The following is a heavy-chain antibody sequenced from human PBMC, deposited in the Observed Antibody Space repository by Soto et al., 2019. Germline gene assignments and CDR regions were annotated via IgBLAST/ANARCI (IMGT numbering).Heavy chain of an antibody. CDR2: INYSGST. V-gene: IGHV4-34*01. CDR1: GGSFSGYY. Sequence: QVQLQQWGAGLLKPSETLSLTCAVYGGSFSGYYWSWLRQPPGKGPEWLWDINYSGSTKYNPSLESRVTISVDTSKNQFSLKLNSVSAADTAVYYCARTGGMDVWSQGATVTVSS. CDR3: ARTGGMDV. J-gene: IGHJ6*02.